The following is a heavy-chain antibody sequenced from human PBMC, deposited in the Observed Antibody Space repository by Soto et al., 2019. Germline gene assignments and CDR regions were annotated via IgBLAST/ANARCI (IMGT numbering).Heavy chain of an antibody. CDR1: GFTFSSYA. D-gene: IGHD3-22*01. V-gene: IGHV3-23*01. Sequence: GGSLRLSCAASGFTFSSYAMSWVRQAPGKGLEWVSAISGSGGSTYYADSVKGRFTISRDNSKNTLYLQMNSLRAEDTAVYYCAKDRRYYDSSGYGNYFDYWGQGTLVTVS. CDR3: AKDRRYYDSSGYGNYFDY. CDR2: ISGSGGST. J-gene: IGHJ4*02.